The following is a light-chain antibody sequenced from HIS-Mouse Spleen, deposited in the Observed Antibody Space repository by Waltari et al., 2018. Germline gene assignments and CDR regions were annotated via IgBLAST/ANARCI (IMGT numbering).Light chain of an antibody. V-gene: IGKV1-5*03. Sequence: DIQMTQSPSTLSASVGDRVTIPCRASQSISSWLAWYQQKPGKAPKLLIYKASSFESGVPSRFSGSGSGTEVTLTISSLQPDDFATYYCQQSGTFGQGTKVEIK. J-gene: IGKJ1*01. CDR1: QSISSW. CDR3: QQSGT. CDR2: KAS.